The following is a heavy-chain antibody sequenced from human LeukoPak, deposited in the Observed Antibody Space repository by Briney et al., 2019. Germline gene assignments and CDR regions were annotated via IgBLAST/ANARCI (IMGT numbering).Heavy chain of an antibody. CDR2: IYASGST. CDR3: ARNHGPVWSGYYKRGYNWFDP. Sequence: TLSLTCTVSGGSISSGRYYWGWVRQPGGRGRGWLGRIYASGSTNYNPSRKSRVTISVDTSKHQFSLKLSSVTAADTAVYYCARNHGPVWSGYYKRGYNWFDPWGQGTLVTVSS. D-gene: IGHD3-3*01. V-gene: IGHV4-61*02. CDR1: GGSISSGRYY. J-gene: IGHJ5*02.